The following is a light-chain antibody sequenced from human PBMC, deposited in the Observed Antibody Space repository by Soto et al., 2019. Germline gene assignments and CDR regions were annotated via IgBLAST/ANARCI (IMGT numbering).Light chain of an antibody. V-gene: IGLV2-14*03. CDR2: DVS. CDR3: NSYTSSGTVV. J-gene: IGLJ2*01. CDR1: SSDVGGYNY. Sequence: QSALTQPASVSGSPGQSITISCTGTSSDVGGYNYVSWYQQHPGKAPKLMIYDVSNRPSGVSNRFSGSKSGNTASLTISGLQAEDEADYYCNSYTSSGTVVFGGGTKVT.